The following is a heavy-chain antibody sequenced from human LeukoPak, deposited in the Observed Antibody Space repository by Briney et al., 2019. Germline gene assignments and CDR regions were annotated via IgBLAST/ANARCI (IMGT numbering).Heavy chain of an antibody. CDR1: GASVSSSH. Sequence: KPSETLSLTCTVSGASVSSSHWNWVRQSPEKGLEWIGNVDYNGGTKYNPSLQSRVTMSLDTSKNQFSLKLKFVTAADTALYYCARGFYEPFDRWGHGTLVTVSS. J-gene: IGHJ4*01. D-gene: IGHD2/OR15-2a*01. CDR2: VDYNGGT. V-gene: IGHV4-59*02. CDR3: ARGFYEPFDR.